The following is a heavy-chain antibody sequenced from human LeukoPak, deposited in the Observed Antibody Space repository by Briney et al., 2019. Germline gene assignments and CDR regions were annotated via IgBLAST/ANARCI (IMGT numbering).Heavy chain of an antibody. CDR2: IYTSGST. J-gene: IGHJ4*02. CDR3: ARVASGYYAYYFDY. Sequence: SETLSLTCTVSGDSISSYYWSWIRQHAGRGMEWVGRIYTSGSTNYNPSLKSRVTMSVDTSKNLFSLKVNSVTAADTAVYFCARVASGYYAYYFDYWGQGTLVTVSS. D-gene: IGHD3-3*01. V-gene: IGHV4-4*07. CDR1: GDSISSYY.